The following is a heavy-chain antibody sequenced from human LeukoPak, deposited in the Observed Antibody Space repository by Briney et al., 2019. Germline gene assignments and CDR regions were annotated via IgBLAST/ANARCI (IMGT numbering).Heavy chain of an antibody. V-gene: IGHV3-30*02. Sequence: PGGSLRLSCAASGFTFSSYGMHWVRQAPGKGLQWVAFIRYDGSNKYYADSVKGRFTISRDNSKNTLYLQMNSLRAEDTAVYYCAKGHWNWGYFDYWGQGTLVTVSS. D-gene: IGHD1-7*01. CDR3: AKGHWNWGYFDY. J-gene: IGHJ4*02. CDR1: GFTFSSYG. CDR2: IRYDGSNK.